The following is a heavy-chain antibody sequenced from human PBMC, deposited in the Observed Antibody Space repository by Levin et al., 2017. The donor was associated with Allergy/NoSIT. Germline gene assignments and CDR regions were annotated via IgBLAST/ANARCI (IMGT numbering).Heavy chain of an antibody. Sequence: PGGSLRLSCAASGFSFISYAMTWIRQSPGKGLEWVSTISVTGDSTYYADSVKGRFTISRDNSKNTVFLHMNGLRAEDTAVYYCAKSPSPVRPILDDWGQGTLVTVSS. V-gene: IGHV3-23*01. CDR1: GFSFISYA. J-gene: IGHJ4*02. D-gene: IGHD3-9*01. CDR2: ISVTGDST. CDR3: AKSPSPVRPILDD.